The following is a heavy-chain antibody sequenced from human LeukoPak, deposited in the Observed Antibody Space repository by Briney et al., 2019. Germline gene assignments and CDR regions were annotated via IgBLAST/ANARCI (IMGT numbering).Heavy chain of an antibody. D-gene: IGHD6-25*01. V-gene: IGHV3-11*01. J-gene: IGHJ4*02. CDR1: GFTFSDYY. CDR2: ISGDNGSI. Sequence: GGSLRLSCAASGFTFSDYYISWFRQAPGKGLEWLSYISGDNGSIYYADSVRGRFTISRDNAKNSLYLQVNSLRGEDTAVYYCVRAYSRGYSDDFDYWGQGTLVTVSS. CDR3: VRAYSRGYSDDFDY.